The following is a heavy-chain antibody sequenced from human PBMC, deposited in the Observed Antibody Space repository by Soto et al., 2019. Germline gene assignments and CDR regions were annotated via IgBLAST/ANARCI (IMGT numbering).Heavy chain of an antibody. Sequence: TLSLTCAISGDSVSSNSAAWNWIRQSPSRGLEWLGRTYYRSKWYNDYAVSVKSRITINPDTSKNQFSLQLNSVTPEDTAVYYCARVLIAVAGIGGFDYWGQGTLVTVSS. D-gene: IGHD6-19*01. V-gene: IGHV6-1*01. CDR1: GDSVSSNSAA. J-gene: IGHJ4*02. CDR3: ARVLIAVAGIGGFDY. CDR2: TYYRSKWYN.